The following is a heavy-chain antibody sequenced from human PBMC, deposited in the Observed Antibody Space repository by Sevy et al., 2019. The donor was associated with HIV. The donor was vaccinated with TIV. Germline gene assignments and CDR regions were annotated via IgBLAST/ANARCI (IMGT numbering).Heavy chain of an antibody. CDR1: GESFSNYY. V-gene: IGHV4-34*01. J-gene: IGHJ4*02. CDR3: ARGPKPLRSDYGDYRGVGHYFDS. D-gene: IGHD4-17*01. CDR2: IDHSGRS. Sequence: SETLSLTCAVYGESFSNYYWSWIRLSPGKGLESIGEIDHSGRSDYNPSLKSRVTMSVDTSKNQFSLKLTSVTTADTAVYYCARGPKPLRSDYGDYRGVGHYFDSWGQGTLVTVSS.